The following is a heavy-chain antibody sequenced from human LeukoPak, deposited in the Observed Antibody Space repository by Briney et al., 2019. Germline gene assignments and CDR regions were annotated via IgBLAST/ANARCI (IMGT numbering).Heavy chain of an antibody. CDR1: RFTFNSYA. D-gene: IGHD1-26*01. Sequence: GGSLRLSCAASRFTFNSYAMSWVRQAPGKGLEWVSVIGGSNGITFYVDSVTGRFTISRDNSRNTLYLQMNSLRGDDTAVYYCAKDVGKWESLHFFDYWGQGTLVTVSS. CDR2: IGGSNGIT. J-gene: IGHJ4*02. V-gene: IGHV3-23*01. CDR3: AKDVGKWESLHFFDY.